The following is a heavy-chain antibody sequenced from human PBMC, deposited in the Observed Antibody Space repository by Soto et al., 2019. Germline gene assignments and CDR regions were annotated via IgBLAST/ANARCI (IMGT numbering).Heavy chain of an antibody. CDR3: ARDKSKYSGYDYGAFDI. D-gene: IGHD5-12*01. CDR2: IYYSGST. V-gene: IGHV4-31*03. CDR1: GGSISSGGYY. Sequence: SETLSLTCTVSGGSISSGGYYWSWIRQHPGKGLEWIGYIYYSGSTYYNPSLKSRVTISVDTSKNQFSLKLSPVTAADTAVYYCARDKSKYSGYDYGAFDIWGQGTMVTVSS. J-gene: IGHJ3*02.